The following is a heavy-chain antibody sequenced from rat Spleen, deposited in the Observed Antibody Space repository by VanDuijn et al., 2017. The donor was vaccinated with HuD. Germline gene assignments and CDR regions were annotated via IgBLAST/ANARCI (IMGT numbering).Heavy chain of an antibody. J-gene: IGHJ2*01. CDR2: ISYDGSST. CDR3: TRQRGDGSYHGGLDY. Sequence: EVQLVESGGGLVQPGRSLKLSCAASGFTFSNYGMYWIRQAPTKGLEWVASISYDGSSTYYRDSVKGRFTISRDDAKNTQYLQMDSLRSEDTAIYYCTRQRGDGSYHGGLDYWGQGVMVTVSS. CDR1: GFTFSNYG. V-gene: IGHV5S13*01. D-gene: IGHD1-12*01.